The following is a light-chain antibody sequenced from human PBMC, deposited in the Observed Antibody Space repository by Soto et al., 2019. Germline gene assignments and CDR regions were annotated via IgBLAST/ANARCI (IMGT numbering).Light chain of an antibody. Sequence: QSVLTQPPPASGSPGQTVAISSPGTSSDGGGYNFVSWCQQHPGQAPKLMIYDVNNRPSGVPDSDSGSKTGNTASLTVSGLQAEHEADYYCSSYAGSRNVFRTGTNVTVL. J-gene: IGLJ1*01. V-gene: IGLV2-8*01. CDR1: SSDGGGYNF. CDR2: DVN. CDR3: SSYAGSRNV.